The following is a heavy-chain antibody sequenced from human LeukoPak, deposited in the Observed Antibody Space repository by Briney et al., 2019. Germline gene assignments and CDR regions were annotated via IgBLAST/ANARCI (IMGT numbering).Heavy chain of an antibody. CDR2: ISGSGGST. CDR3: AKPPSEMTTVTPHFDY. V-gene: IGHV3-23*01. D-gene: IGHD4-17*01. CDR1: GFTFSRTW. Sequence: LGGSLRLSCAASGFTFSRTWMSWVRHSPGKGLEWVSAISGSGGSTYYADSVKGRFTISRDNSKNTLYLQMNSLRAEDTAVYYCAKPPSEMTTVTPHFDYWGQGTLVTVSS. J-gene: IGHJ4*02.